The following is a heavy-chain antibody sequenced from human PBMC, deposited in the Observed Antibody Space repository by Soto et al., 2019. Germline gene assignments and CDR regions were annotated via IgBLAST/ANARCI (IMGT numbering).Heavy chain of an antibody. J-gene: IGHJ3*02. V-gene: IGHV4-59*08. CDR1: GGSISSYY. D-gene: IGHD3-9*01. CDR2: IYYSGST. Sequence: QVQLQESGPGLVKPSETLSLTCTVSGGSISSYYWSWIRQPPGKGLEWIGYIYYSGSTNYNPSLMTSVTLSVDTSKNQFSLKLSSVTAADTAVYYCARRPHYDILTDAFDIWGQGTMVTVSS. CDR3: ARRPHYDILTDAFDI.